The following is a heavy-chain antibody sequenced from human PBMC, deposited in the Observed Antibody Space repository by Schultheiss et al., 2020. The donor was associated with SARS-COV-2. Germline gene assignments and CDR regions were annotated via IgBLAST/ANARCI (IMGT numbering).Heavy chain of an antibody. CDR2: IIPILGIA. D-gene: IGHD3-10*01. J-gene: IGHJ6*02. CDR1: GGTFSSYA. V-gene: IGHV1-69*04. Sequence: SVKVSCKASGGTFSSYAISWVRQAPGQGLEWMGRIIPILGIANYAQKFQGRVTITADKSTSTAYMELSSLRSEDTAVYYCARAPGGPGRAYYYYGMDVWGQGTTVTVSS. CDR3: ARAPGGPGRAYYYYGMDV.